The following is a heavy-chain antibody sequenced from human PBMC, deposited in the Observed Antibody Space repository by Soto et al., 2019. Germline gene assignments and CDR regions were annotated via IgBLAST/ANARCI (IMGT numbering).Heavy chain of an antibody. CDR2: INHSGST. CDR3: ARDAAVPGESDRFDY. CDR1: GGSFSSYY. J-gene: IGHJ4*02. V-gene: IGHV4-34*01. Sequence: SETLSLTCAVYGGSFSSYYWSWIRQPPGKGLEWIGEINHSGSTNYNPSLKSRLTMSVDTSKNEFSLKLTSLTAADTAIYYCARDAAVPGESDRFDYWGQGTLVTVSS. D-gene: IGHD6-19*01.